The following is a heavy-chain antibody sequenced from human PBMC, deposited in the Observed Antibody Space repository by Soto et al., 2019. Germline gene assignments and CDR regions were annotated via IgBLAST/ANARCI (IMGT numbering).Heavy chain of an antibody. CDR1: GFTFSTYA. J-gene: IGHJ4*02. Sequence: EVQLLASGGKLVQPGGSMTLSCAASGFTFSTYAMAWVRQAPGKGLEWVSGVSASGLNTDYADPVKGRFYTSRDNSKNTVSRHTNSLRAEDTALYYCAKESPRRTSRYVFDYWCQGTPVTVSS. CDR2: VSASGLNT. V-gene: IGHV3-23*01. D-gene: IGHD3-16*01. CDR3: AKESPRRTSRYVFDY.